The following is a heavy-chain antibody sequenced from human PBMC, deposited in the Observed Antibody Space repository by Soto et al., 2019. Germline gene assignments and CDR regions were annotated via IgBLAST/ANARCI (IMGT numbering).Heavy chain of an antibody. Sequence: PGGSLRLSCAASGFTFSSYAMSWVRQAPWKGLEWVSAISGSGGSTYYADSVKGRFTISRDNSKNTLYLQMNSLRAEDTAVYYCAKDNLVVVPAAMPSDAFDIWGQGTMVTVSS. J-gene: IGHJ3*02. CDR2: ISGSGGST. V-gene: IGHV3-23*01. CDR3: AKDNLVVVPAAMPSDAFDI. CDR1: GFTFSSYA. D-gene: IGHD2-2*01.